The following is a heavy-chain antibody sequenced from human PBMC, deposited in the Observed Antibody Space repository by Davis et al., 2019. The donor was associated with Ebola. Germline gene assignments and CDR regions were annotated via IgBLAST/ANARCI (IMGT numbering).Heavy chain of an antibody. D-gene: IGHD4-17*01. V-gene: IGHV3-15*01. Sequence: PGGSLRLSCAASGFTFSNAWMSWVRQAPGKGLEWVGRIKSKTDGGTTDYAAPVKGRFTISRDDSKNTLYLQMNSLRAEDTAVYYCAKGSGYGDYVLDYWGQGTLVTVSS. CDR1: GFTFSNAW. CDR2: IKSKTDGGTT. J-gene: IGHJ4*02. CDR3: AKGSGYGDYVLDY.